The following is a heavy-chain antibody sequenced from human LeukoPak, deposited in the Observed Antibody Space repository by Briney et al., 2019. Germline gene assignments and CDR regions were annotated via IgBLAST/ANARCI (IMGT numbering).Heavy chain of an antibody. Sequence: SETLSLTCPVSGGSISSSSFYWDWIRHPPRKGLEGFGTIYPTGSTYYNPSLKSRVTICVDTSKNQFSLRLSSVTAADTAVYYCARRGTGGRSVDCWGQGTLVTVSS. V-gene: IGHV4-39*01. J-gene: IGHJ4*02. CDR3: ARRGTGGRSVDC. CDR1: GGSISSSSFY. CDR2: IYPTGST. D-gene: IGHD1-1*01.